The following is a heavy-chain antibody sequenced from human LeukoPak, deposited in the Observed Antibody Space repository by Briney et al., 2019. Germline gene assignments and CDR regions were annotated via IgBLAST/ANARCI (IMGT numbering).Heavy chain of an antibody. CDR2: ISYDGSNK. CDR3: ARGYGVPPLPDY. V-gene: IGHV3-30*01. CDR1: GSTFSGYA. J-gene: IGHJ4*02. Sequence: GGSLRLSCAASGSTFSGYAMQWVRQAPGKGLECVAVISYDGSNKYYADSVKGRFTISRDNSKNTLYLQMNSLRAEDTAMFHCARGYGVPPLPDYWGQGTLVTVSS. D-gene: IGHD1-14*01.